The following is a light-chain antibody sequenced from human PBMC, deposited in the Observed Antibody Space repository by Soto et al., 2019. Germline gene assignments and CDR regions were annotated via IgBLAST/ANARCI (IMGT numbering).Light chain of an antibody. CDR2: WAS. CDR1: QSVLFSSNNKNY. CDR3: QQYYRTPLT. Sequence: DIVMTQSPDSLAVSLGERATINCKSSQSVLFSSNNKNYLAWYQQKPGQPPKLLIYWASTRDSGVPDRFSGSGSGTDFALTISSLQAEDVAVYYCQQYYRTPLTFGGGTKVEI. V-gene: IGKV4-1*01. J-gene: IGKJ4*02.